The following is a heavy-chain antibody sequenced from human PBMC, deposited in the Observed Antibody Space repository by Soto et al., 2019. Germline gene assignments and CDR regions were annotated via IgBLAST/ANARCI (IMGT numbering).Heavy chain of an antibody. J-gene: IGHJ4*02. CDR1: GYTFTSYD. D-gene: IGHD6-19*01. CDR2: ISAYNGNT. V-gene: IGHV1-18*01. Sequence: QVQLVQSGAEVKKPGASVKVSCKASGYTFTSYDINWVRQATGQGLEWMGWISAYNGNTNYAQKLQGRVTMTTDTSTSTAYMELRSLRSDDTAVYYCARDRDIAVANRGVDYWGQGTLVTVSS. CDR3: ARDRDIAVANRGVDY.